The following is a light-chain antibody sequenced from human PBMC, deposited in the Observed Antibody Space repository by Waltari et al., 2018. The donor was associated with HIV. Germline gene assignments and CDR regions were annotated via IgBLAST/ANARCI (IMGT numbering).Light chain of an antibody. J-gene: IGLJ3*02. V-gene: IGLV1-51*01. CDR1: NSNIGNNF. Sequence: QSVLTQPPSVSAAPGQKVTISCSGSNSNIGNNFVSWYYHVPGTTPKRLIGENTWRPSGIPDRISGSKSGTSATLGISGLQTADEGDYYCGAWDSALGGWLFGGGTKLTV. CDR2: ENT. CDR3: GAWDSALGGWL.